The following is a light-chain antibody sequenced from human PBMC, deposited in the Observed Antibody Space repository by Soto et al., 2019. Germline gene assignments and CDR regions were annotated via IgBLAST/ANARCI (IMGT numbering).Light chain of an antibody. J-gene: IGKJ2*01. Sequence: EIVLTQSPGTLSLSPGERATLSCRASQSVSSSYFAWYQQKPGQAPRLLIYGASSRATGIPDRFSGSGSGTDFTLTISRLEPEDFAVYYCQQYGRSLYTFGQGTKLEIK. CDR3: QQYGRSLYT. CDR1: QSVSSSY. CDR2: GAS. V-gene: IGKV3-20*01.